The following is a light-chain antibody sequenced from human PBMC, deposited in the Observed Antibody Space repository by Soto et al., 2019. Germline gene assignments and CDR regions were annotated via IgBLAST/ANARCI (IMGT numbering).Light chain of an antibody. CDR3: QQYDSSLRT. Sequence: EIILTQSPDTLSLSPGERATLSCRASQTVSSNYLAWGQQRPGQAPRLLIYGASSRATGIPDRFSGSGSGTDFTLTISRLEPEDFAVYYCQQYDSSLRTFGQGTKVDIK. V-gene: IGKV3-20*01. CDR2: GAS. J-gene: IGKJ1*01. CDR1: QTVSSNY.